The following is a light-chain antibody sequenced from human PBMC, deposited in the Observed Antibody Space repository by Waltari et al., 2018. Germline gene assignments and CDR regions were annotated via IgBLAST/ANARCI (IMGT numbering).Light chain of an antibody. J-gene: IGLJ2*01. CDR3: SSYAGSNNLV. V-gene: IGLV2-14*01. CDR2: DVT. CDR1: TNNF. Sequence: QSALTQPASVSGSPGQSITITCTGTTNNFVSWYQLHPGHPPRRLISDVTYRPSGVPSRFPGSKSGDTASLTISGGQAEDEADYYCSSYAGSNNLVFGGGTKLTVL.